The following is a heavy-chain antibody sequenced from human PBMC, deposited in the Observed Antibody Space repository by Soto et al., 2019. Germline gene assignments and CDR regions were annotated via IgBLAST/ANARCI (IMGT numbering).Heavy chain of an antibody. CDR2: IWYDGSNK. CDR1: GFTFSSYG. CDR3: ARDSEHIVVVTAPDY. V-gene: IGHV3-33*01. J-gene: IGHJ4*02. D-gene: IGHD2-21*02. Sequence: QVQLVESGGGVVQPGRSLRLSCAASGFTFSSYGIHWVRQAPGKGLEWVAVIWYDGSNKYYADSVKGRFTISRDNSKNTLYLQMNSLRAEDTAVYYCARDSEHIVVVTAPDYWGQGTLVTVSS.